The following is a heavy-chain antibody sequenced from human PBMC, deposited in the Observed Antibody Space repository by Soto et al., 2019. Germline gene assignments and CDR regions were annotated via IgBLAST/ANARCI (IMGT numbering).Heavy chain of an antibody. Sequence: GGSLRLSCAASGFTFRTYAMHWVRQAPGKGLEWVAVMSYNGNNKDYADSVKGRFTISRDNSKNTLYRQMNSLRPEDTAVYYCARDPLGIPVTGTRLFEPWDKGPLVTVST. CDR2: MSYNGNNK. CDR1: GFTFRTYA. D-gene: IGHD6-19*01. J-gene: IGHJ5*02. V-gene: IGHV3-30-3*01. CDR3: ARDPLGIPVTGTRLFEP.